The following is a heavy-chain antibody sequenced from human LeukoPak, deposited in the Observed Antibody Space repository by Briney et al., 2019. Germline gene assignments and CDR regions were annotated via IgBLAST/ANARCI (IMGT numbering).Heavy chain of an antibody. CDR1: GFTFSNYA. CDR2: ITDSGSST. CDR3: AKDFGRHSGFFDF. J-gene: IGHJ4*02. D-gene: IGHD1-1*01. V-gene: IGHV3-23*01. Sequence: GGSLRLSCVASGFTFSNYAMNWVRQVPGKGLEWVSRITDSGSSTYYADSVKGRFTISRDNSKNTLYLQMTSLRAEDTAIYYCAKDFGRHSGFFDFWGQGAPVTVSS.